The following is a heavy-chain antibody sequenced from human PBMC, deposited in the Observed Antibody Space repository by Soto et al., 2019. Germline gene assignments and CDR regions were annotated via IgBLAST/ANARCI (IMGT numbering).Heavy chain of an antibody. CDR1: GGTFSSYC. CDR2: IIPLFGTG. J-gene: IGHJ4*02. CDR3: AREGYGDYSKPFDY. Sequence: SVKVSCKASGGTFSSYCIGWVRQAPGQGLAWMGGIIPLFGTGNNAQKFQGRVTITAHESTSTAYMQLSSLRSEDTAVYYCAREGYGDYSKPFDYWGQGTPVT. V-gene: IGHV1-69*13. D-gene: IGHD4-17*01.